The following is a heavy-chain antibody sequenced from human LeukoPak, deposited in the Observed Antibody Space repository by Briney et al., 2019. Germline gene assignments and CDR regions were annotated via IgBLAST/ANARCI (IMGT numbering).Heavy chain of an antibody. Sequence: PGGSLRLSCAASGFTFSSYSMNWVRQAPGKGLEWVSSISSSSSYIYYADSVKGRFTISRDNAKNSLYLQMNSLRAEDTAVYYCARVNGCSSTSCPADYWGQGTLVTVSS. V-gene: IGHV3-21*01. CDR3: ARVNGCSSTSCPADY. J-gene: IGHJ4*02. CDR2: ISSSSSYI. CDR1: GFTFSSYS. D-gene: IGHD2-2*01.